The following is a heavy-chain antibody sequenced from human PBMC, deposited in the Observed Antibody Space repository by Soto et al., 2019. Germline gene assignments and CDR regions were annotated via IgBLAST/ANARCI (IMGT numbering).Heavy chain of an antibody. V-gene: IGHV1-18*01. CDR1: GYTFTSYG. Sequence: ASVKVSCKASGYTFTSYGISWVRQAPGQGLEWMGWISAYNGNTNYAQKLQGRVTMTTDTSTSTAYMELRSLRSDDTAVYYCARDLGYCSGGSCHHDAFDIWGQGTMVTV. CDR2: ISAYNGNT. CDR3: ARDLGYCSGGSCHHDAFDI. J-gene: IGHJ3*02. D-gene: IGHD2-15*01.